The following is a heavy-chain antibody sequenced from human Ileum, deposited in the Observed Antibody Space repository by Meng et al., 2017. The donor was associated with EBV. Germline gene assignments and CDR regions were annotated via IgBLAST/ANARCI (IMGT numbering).Heavy chain of an antibody. Sequence: QLKESGPGLVKPSGTLSLTCTVSGDSISSDIWWSWVCQPPGKGLEWIGEVYHRGDTNYNPSLKSRVDISVDKSKNQFYLSLFSVTAADTAVYYCGRDQGRELINHWGQGTLVTVSS. J-gene: IGHJ4*02. CDR2: VYHRGDT. D-gene: IGHD1-7*01. CDR1: GDSISSDIW. CDR3: GRDQGRELINH. V-gene: IGHV4-4*02.